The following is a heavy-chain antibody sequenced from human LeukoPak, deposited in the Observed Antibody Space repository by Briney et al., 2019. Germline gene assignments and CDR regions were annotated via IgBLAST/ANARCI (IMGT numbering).Heavy chain of an antibody. Sequence: SETLSLTCAVYGGSFSGNYWSWIRQPPGKGLEWIGEINHSGSTNYNPSLKSRVTISVDTSKNQFSLKLSSVTAADTALYYCATSGYSGYDLNSWGQGTLVTVSS. V-gene: IGHV4-34*01. CDR1: GGSFSGNY. CDR2: INHSGST. D-gene: IGHD5-12*01. CDR3: ATSGYSGYDLNS. J-gene: IGHJ4*02.